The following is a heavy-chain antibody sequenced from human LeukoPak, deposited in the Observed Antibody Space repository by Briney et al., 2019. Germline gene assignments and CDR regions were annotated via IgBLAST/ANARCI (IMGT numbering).Heavy chain of an antibody. D-gene: IGHD6-13*01. J-gene: IGHJ4*02. CDR1: GFTFSTYA. CDR2: IIGSGDST. CDR3: AKPLSSSSRYYYDS. V-gene: IGHV3-23*01. Sequence: PGGSLRLSCAASGFTFSTYAMSWVRQAPGKGLEWVSTIIGSGDSTHYADSVKGRFTIARDNSKNTLYLQVNSLRAEDTAFYYCAKPLSSSSRYYYDSWGQGTLVTVSS.